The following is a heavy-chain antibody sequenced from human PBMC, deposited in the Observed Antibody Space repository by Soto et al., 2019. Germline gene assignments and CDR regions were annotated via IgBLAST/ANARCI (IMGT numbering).Heavy chain of an antibody. CDR2: ISYDGSNK. J-gene: IGHJ4*02. V-gene: IGHV3-30-3*01. D-gene: IGHD6-19*01. CDR3: ARDTVAGTFDY. Sequence: QVQLVESGGGVVQPGRSLRLSCAASEFTFSSYAMHWVRQAPGKGLEWVAVISYDGSNKYYADSVKGRFTISRDNSKNTLYLQMNSLRAEDTAVYYCARDTVAGTFDYWGQGTLVTVSS. CDR1: EFTFSSYA.